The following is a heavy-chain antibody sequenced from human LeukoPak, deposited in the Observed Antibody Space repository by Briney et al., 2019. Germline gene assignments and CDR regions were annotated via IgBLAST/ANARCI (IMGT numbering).Heavy chain of an antibody. V-gene: IGHV3-21*01. CDR2: ICTSGDCT. Sequence: GGSLRLSCAAAGFTFKNYGMSWVRQAPGKGLEWVSAICTSGDCTYYGDSVKGRFILSRDNAKNFLYLQMNSLRSEDTAVYYCARGLAPDFWSGPETYMDVWGKGTTVTVSS. J-gene: IGHJ6*03. CDR3: ARGLAPDFWSGPETYMDV. D-gene: IGHD3-3*01. CDR1: GFTFKNYG.